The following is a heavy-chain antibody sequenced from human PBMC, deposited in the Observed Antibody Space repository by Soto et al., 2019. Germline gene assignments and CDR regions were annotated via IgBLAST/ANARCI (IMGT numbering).Heavy chain of an antibody. CDR3: TTEAYYDILTGPYAFDI. D-gene: IGHD3-9*01. CDR1: GFTFSSYA. J-gene: IGHJ3*02. CDR2: ISYDGSKTDGGTT. V-gene: IGHV3-15*04. Sequence: GGSLRLSCAASGFTFSSYAMHGVRQAPGKGLEWVAVISYDGSKTDGGTTDYAAPVKGRFTISRDDSKNTLYLQMNSLKTEDTAVYYCTTEAYYDILTGPYAFDIWGQGTMVTVSS.